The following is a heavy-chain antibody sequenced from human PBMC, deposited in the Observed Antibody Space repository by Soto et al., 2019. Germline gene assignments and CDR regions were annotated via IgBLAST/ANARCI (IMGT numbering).Heavy chain of an antibody. J-gene: IGHJ4*02. CDR1: GFTFSSYA. Sequence: HPGGSLRLSCVASGFTFSSYAMSWVRQAPGKGPEWVSAISGSGVSTYYADSVQGRFTISRDTSQNTLYLQMNSLRAEDTALYYCAKASAVDSGSYVDFDYWGQGTLVTVPQ. D-gene: IGHD1-26*01. V-gene: IGHV3-23*01. CDR3: AKASAVDSGSYVDFDY. CDR2: ISGSGVST.